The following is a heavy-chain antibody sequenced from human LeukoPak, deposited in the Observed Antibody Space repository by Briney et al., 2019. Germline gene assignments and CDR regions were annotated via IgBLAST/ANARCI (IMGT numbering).Heavy chain of an antibody. CDR2: ITGSTGST. J-gene: IGHJ4*02. V-gene: IGHV3-23*01. Sequence: GGSLRLSCAASGFTFSSYAMTWVRQPPGKGLEGVSSITGSTGSTYYADSVKGRFTTSRDNSKNTLYLQMNSLRAEDTAVYYCAKRYSGSSGLYNFDYWGQGTLVTVSS. CDR3: AKRYSGSSGLYNFDY. D-gene: IGHD1-26*01. CDR1: GFTFSSYA.